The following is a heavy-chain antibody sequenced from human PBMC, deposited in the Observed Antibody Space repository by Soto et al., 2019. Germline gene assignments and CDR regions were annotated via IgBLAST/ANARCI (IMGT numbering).Heavy chain of an antibody. Sequence: QVQLVESGGGVVQPGRSLRLSCAASGFTFSSYGMHWVRQAPGKGLEWVAVISNDGSNKYYADSVKGRFTISRDNSKNTLYLQMNSLRAEDTAVYYCAKDKDIVVVPAAKSHHPPYYYGMDVWGQGTTVTVSS. CDR3: AKDKDIVVVPAAKSHHPPYYYGMDV. V-gene: IGHV3-30*18. CDR1: GFTFSSYG. J-gene: IGHJ6*02. CDR2: ISNDGSNK. D-gene: IGHD2-2*01.